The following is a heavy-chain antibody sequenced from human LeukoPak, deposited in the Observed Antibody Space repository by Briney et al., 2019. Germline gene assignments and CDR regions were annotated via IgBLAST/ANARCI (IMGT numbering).Heavy chain of an antibody. CDR2: IYYSGST. CDR3: ARESYCGGDCYSDYYYYYGMDV. D-gene: IGHD2-21*02. J-gene: IGHJ6*02. Sequence: PPETLSLTCAVSGGSISSYYWSWVRQPPGKGLEWIGYIYYSGSTNYNPSLKSRVTISVDTSKNQFSLKLSSVTAADTAVYYCARESYCGGDCYSDYYYYYGMDVWGQGTTVTVSS. CDR1: GGSISSYY. V-gene: IGHV4-59*01.